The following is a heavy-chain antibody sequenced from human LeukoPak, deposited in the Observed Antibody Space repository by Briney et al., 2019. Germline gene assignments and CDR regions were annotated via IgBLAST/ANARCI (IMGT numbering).Heavy chain of an antibody. CDR2: IYHSGST. Sequence: SETLSLTCTVSGYSISSGYYWGWIRQPPGKGLEWIGSIYHSGSTYYNPSLKSRVTISVDTSKNQSSLKLSSVTAADTAVYYCARVVVVAATVNFQHWGQGTLVTVSS. CDR1: GYSISSGYY. CDR3: ARVVVVAATVNFQH. J-gene: IGHJ1*01. D-gene: IGHD2-15*01. V-gene: IGHV4-38-2*02.